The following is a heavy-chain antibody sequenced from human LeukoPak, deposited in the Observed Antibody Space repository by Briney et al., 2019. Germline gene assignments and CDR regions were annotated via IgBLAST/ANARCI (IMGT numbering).Heavy chain of an antibody. Sequence: GASVKVSCKASGYTFTGYYMHWVRQAPGQGLEWMGWINPNSGGTNYAQKFQGRVTMTRDTSISTAYMQLSRLTSDDTAIYYCARDRTDTTAWYYGPKARLLYWGQGTLVTVAS. D-gene: IGHD3-10*01. CDR1: GYTFTGYY. CDR2: INPNSGGT. V-gene: IGHV1-2*02. J-gene: IGHJ4*02. CDR3: ARDRTDTTAWYYGPKARLLY.